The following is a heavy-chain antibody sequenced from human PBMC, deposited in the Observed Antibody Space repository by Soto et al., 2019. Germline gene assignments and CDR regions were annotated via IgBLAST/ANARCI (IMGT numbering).Heavy chain of an antibody. CDR2: ISGSGAST. D-gene: IGHD6-13*01. V-gene: IGHV3-23*01. J-gene: IGHJ6*02. Sequence: GGSLRLSCAASGFTFSTYAMSWVRQAPGKGLEWVSGISGSGASTYSADSVKGRVTISRDNSKNTLYLQMNSLRAEDTAVYYCARDSIAAAGTDYYYGMDVWGQGTTVTVS. CDR1: GFTFSTYA. CDR3: ARDSIAAAGTDYYYGMDV.